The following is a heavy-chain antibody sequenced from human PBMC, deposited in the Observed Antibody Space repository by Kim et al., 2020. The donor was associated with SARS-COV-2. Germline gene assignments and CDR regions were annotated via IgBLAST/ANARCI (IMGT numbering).Heavy chain of an antibody. D-gene: IGHD2-21*02. CDR1: GYTFTGYY. J-gene: IGHJ4*02. CDR2: INPNSGGT. CDR3: ARYCGGDCYISDPD. Sequence: ASVKVSCKASGYTFTGYYMHWVRQAPGQGLEWMGRINPNSGGTNYAQKFQGRVTMTRDTSISTAYMELSRLRSDDTAVYYCARYCGGDCYISDPDWGQGTLVTVSS. V-gene: IGHV1-2*06.